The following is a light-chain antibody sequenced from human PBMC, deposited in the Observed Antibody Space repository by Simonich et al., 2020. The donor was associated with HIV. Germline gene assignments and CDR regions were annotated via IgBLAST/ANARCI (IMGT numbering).Light chain of an antibody. CDR2: WAS. V-gene: IGKV4-1*01. CDR1: RSVLYSSNNKNY. J-gene: IGKJ2*01. Sequence: DIVMTQSPEPLAVSLGERGTINCKSSRSVLYSSNNKNYLAWYQQKPGQPPKLLIYWASTRESGVPDRFSASGSGTDFTLTISSLQAEDVAVYYCQQYYSTPPLYTFGQGTKLEIK. CDR3: QQYYSTPPLYT.